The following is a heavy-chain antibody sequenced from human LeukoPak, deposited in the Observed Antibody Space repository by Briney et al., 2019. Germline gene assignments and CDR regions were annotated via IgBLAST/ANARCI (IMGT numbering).Heavy chain of an antibody. J-gene: IGHJ4*02. D-gene: IGHD4-17*01. CDR1: GYSFTSYW. CDR3: ARQGYGDYERGSY. CDR2: IDPSDSYT. V-gene: IGHV5-10-1*01. Sequence: HGESLKISCKGSGYSFTSYWISWVRQMPGKGLEWMGRIDPSDSYTNYSPSFQGHVTISADKSISTAYLQWSSLKASDTAMYYCARQGYGDYERGSYWGQGTLVTVSS.